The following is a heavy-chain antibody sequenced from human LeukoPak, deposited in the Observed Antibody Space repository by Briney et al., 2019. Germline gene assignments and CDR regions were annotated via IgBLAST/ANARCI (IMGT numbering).Heavy chain of an antibody. CDR3: ARGGGLDV. D-gene: IGHD3-16*01. Sequence: GGSLRLSCAASGFTFSSYWMNWARQAPGKGLEWVASINHNGNVNYYVDSVKGRFTISRDNAKNSLYLQMSNLRAEDTTVYFCARGGGLDVWGQGATVTVSS. CDR1: GFTFSSYW. CDR2: INHNGNVN. V-gene: IGHV3-7*03. J-gene: IGHJ6*02.